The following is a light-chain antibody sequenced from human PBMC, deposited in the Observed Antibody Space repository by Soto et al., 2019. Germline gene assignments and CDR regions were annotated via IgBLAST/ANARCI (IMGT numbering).Light chain of an antibody. CDR3: SSYTSSSTPLYV. V-gene: IGLV2-14*01. CDR2: DVS. J-gene: IGLJ1*01. Sequence: QSVLTQPASVSGSPGQSITSFCTGTSSDVGGYNYVSWYQQHPGKAPKLMIYDVSNRPSGVSNRFSGSKSGNTASLTISGLQAEDEPDYYCSSYTSSSTPLYVFGTGNKVTVL. CDR1: SSDVGGYNY.